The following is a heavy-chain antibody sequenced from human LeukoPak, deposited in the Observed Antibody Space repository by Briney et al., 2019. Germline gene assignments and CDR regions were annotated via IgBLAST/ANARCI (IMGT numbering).Heavy chain of an antibody. CDR1: GFTFSNYA. CDR3: AKALGGTTVTTRLDY. D-gene: IGHD4-11*01. J-gene: IGHJ4*02. V-gene: IGHV3-30*02. CDR2: IRYHGNDQ. Sequence: SGGSLRLSCAASGFTFSNYAMHWVRQAPGKGLEWVAFIRYHGNDQFYADSVKGRFTISRDNSKNTLYLQMNSLRAEDTAVYYCAKALGGTTVTTRLDYWGQGTLVTVSS.